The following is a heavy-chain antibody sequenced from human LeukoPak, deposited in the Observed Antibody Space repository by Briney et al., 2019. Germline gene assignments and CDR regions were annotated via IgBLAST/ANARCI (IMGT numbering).Heavy chain of an antibody. D-gene: IGHD3-22*01. V-gene: IGHV1-18*01. CDR1: GYTFTCYG. CDR2: ISAYNGNT. J-gene: IGHJ4*02. CDR3: ARIGSSGYYYLSYFDY. Sequence: ASVKVSCKASGYTFTCYGISWVRQAPGQGLEWMGWISAYNGNTNYAQKLQGRVTMTTDTSTSTAYMELRSLRSDDTAVYYCARIGSSGYYYLSYFDYWGQGTLVTVSS.